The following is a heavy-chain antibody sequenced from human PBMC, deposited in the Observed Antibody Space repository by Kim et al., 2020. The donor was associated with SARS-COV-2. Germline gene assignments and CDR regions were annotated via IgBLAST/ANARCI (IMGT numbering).Heavy chain of an antibody. J-gene: IGHJ4*02. Sequence: GSKKNYTDCVKSRFTISWDNTKNTLNLKMKSLRAEDTAVNYCARTISECDYWGQGTLVTVSS. V-gene: IGHV3-30*10. CDR2: GSKK. D-gene: IGHD3-3*01. CDR3: ARTISECDY.